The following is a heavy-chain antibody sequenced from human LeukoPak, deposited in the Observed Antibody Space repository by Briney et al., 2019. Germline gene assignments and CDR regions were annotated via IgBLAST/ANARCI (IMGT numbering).Heavy chain of an antibody. CDR3: AKDRGSSTGLYFDY. CDR1: GFTFSSYA. J-gene: IGHJ4*02. V-gene: IGHV3-23*01. CDR2: IGGSGGST. Sequence: GGSLRLSCAASGFTFSSYAMSWVRQAPGKGLEWVSAIGGSGGSTYYADSVKGRFTISRDNSKNTLYLQMNSLRAEDTAVYYCAKDRGSSTGLYFDYWGQGTLVTVSS. D-gene: IGHD6-6*01.